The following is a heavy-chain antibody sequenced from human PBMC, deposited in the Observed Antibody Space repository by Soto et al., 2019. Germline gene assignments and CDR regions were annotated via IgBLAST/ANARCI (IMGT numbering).Heavy chain of an antibody. Sequence: QVQLVQSGAEVKKPGASVKVSCKASGYTFTNYAMHWVRQAPAQRLEWMGWINAGNGNTKYSQKFQDRVTITRDTSASTAYMELSSLTSEDTAVYYCARDSHGCDYWGQGTLVTVSS. D-gene: IGHD6-19*01. J-gene: IGHJ4*02. CDR1: GYTFTNYA. V-gene: IGHV1-3*01. CDR2: INAGNGNT. CDR3: ARDSHGCDY.